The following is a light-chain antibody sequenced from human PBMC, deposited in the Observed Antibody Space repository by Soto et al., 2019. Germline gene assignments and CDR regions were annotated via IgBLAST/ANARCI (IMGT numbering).Light chain of an antibody. CDR1: SSDVGGYDL. CDR2: EGS. J-gene: IGLJ3*02. Sequence: QSALTQPASVSGSPGQSITISCTGTSSDVGGYDLVSWYQQHPGKAPKLIIYEGSKRPSGISNRFSGSKSGNTASLIISGLQVDDEGDYYCCAYVSSNTLLFGGGTKLTVL. V-gene: IGLV2-23*01. CDR3: CAYVSSNTLL.